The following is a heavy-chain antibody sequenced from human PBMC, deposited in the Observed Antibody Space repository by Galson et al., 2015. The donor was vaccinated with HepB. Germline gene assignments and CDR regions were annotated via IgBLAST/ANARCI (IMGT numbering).Heavy chain of an antibody. CDR1: GFTFSSYA. V-gene: IGHV3-23*01. Sequence: SLRLSCAASGFTFSSYAIMWVRQAPGKGLEWVSGMSDNGDNTFYANSVKGRFTISRDISKNTVYLQMNSLRVEDTAVYYCATRSGASGWYSYFQHWGQGTLVTVSS. CDR2: MSDNGDNT. J-gene: IGHJ1*01. D-gene: IGHD6-19*01. CDR3: ATRSGASGWYSYFQH.